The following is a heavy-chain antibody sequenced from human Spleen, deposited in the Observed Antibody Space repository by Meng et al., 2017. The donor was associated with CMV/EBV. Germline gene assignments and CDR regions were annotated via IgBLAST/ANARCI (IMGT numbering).Heavy chain of an antibody. CDR1: GFSFSRHW. D-gene: IGHD3-3*01. Sequence: GESLKISCSASGFSFSRHWMSWVRQAPGKGLEWVANIKQDGSEEYYVDSVKGRLTISRDNAKNSLYLQMNSLRAEDTAVYYCARVDDFWSGYLDYWGQGTLVTVSS. CDR3: ARVDDFWSGYLDY. V-gene: IGHV3-7*01. J-gene: IGHJ4*02. CDR2: IKQDGSEE.